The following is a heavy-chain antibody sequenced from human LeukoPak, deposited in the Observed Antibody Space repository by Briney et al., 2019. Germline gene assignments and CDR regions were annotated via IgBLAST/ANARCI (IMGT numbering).Heavy chain of an antibody. D-gene: IGHD5-18*01. J-gene: IGHJ4*02. CDR1: GFTFSSYA. V-gene: IGHV3-23*01. CDR2: ISGSGGST. CDR3: AKDERIQLWLGSAPSDY. Sequence: PGGSLRLSCAASGFTFSSYAMSWVRQAPGKGLEWVSAISGSGGSTYYADSVKGRFTISGDNSKNTLYLQMNSLRAEDTAVYYCAKDERIQLWLGSAPSDYWGQGTLVTVSS.